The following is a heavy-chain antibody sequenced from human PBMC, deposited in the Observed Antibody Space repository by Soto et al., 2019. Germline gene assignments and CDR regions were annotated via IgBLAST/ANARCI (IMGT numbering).Heavy chain of an antibody. J-gene: IGHJ4*02. CDR1: GYTFTSYG. D-gene: IGHD6-13*01. Sequence: QVQLVQSGAEVKKPGASVKVSCKASGYTFTSYGISWVRQAPGQGLEWMGWISAYNGNTNYAQKLQGRVTMTTDTSTSTAYMELRSLRSDDTAVYYCSRVGRSTWYLAPSYYFDYWGQGTLVTVSS. CDR2: ISAYNGNT. V-gene: IGHV1-18*01. CDR3: SRVGRSTWYLAPSYYFDY.